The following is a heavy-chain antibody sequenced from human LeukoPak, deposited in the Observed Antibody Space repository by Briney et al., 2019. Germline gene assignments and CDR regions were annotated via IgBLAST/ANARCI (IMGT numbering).Heavy chain of an antibody. V-gene: IGHV3-23*01. CDR3: ASSGSGYNDY. CDR1: GFTFGNYA. CDR2: ISGSGGSP. J-gene: IGHJ4*02. D-gene: IGHD3-3*01. Sequence: PGGSLRLSCAASGFTFGNYAMTWVRQAPGKGLEWVSSISGSGGSPIYADSVKGRFTISRDNAKNSLYLQMNSLRIEDTAVYYCASSGSGYNDYWGQGTLVTVSS.